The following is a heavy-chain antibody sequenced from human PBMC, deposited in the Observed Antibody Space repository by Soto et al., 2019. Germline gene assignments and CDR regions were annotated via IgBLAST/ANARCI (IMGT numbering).Heavy chain of an antibody. CDR2: VSFDGTNK. J-gene: IGHJ1*01. V-gene: IGHV3-30*03. D-gene: IGHD3-22*01. CDR1: GFTFSSHG. Sequence: QVQLVESGGGVVQPGMTLRLSCTASGFTFSSHGMHWVRQAPGKGLEWVAVVSFDGTNKNYADSVRGRFTISRDNSKNTLYLQMSSLRAEDMAVYYCASGDSSGLEYFHSCGQGTLVTVAS. CDR3: ASGDSSGLEYFHS.